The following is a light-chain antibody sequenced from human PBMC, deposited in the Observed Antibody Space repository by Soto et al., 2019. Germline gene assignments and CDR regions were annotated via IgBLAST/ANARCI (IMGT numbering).Light chain of an antibody. Sequence: EIVLTQSPATLSLSPGERATLSCRAIQSVSRYLAWYQHKVGQAPRLLIYDASSRATGIPDRFSGSGSGTDFTLTISRLEPEDFAVYYCQQYGSSAWTFGQGTQVDIK. CDR2: DAS. J-gene: IGKJ1*01. CDR1: QSVSRY. CDR3: QQYGSSAWT. V-gene: IGKV3-20*01.